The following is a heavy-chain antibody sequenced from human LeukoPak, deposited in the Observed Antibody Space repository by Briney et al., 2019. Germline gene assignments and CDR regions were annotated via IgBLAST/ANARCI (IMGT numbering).Heavy chain of an antibody. CDR2: IYYSGST. Sequence: SETLSLTCTVSGGSISTDASYWAWIRQPPGKGLEWIGSIYYSGSTYYSSSLKSRVTLSVDTSKNQFSLKMSSVTAADTAVFYCARLFIRGWEYHFGLDVWGQGTTVTVS. CDR1: GGSISTDASY. V-gene: IGHV4-39*01. J-gene: IGHJ6*02. CDR3: ARLFIRGWEYHFGLDV. D-gene: IGHD6-19*01.